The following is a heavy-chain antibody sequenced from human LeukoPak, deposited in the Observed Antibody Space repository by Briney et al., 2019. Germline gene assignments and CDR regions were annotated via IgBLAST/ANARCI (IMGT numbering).Heavy chain of an antibody. CDR3: ARAHSGSYYNYYYGMDV. Sequence: SVKVSCKASGGTFSSYAISWVRQAPGQGLEWMGRIIPILGIANHAQKFQGRVTITADKSTSTAYMELSSLRSEDTAVYYCARAHSGSYYNYYYGMDVWGQGTTVTVSS. V-gene: IGHV1-69*04. D-gene: IGHD1-26*01. CDR2: IIPILGIA. J-gene: IGHJ6*02. CDR1: GGTFSSYA.